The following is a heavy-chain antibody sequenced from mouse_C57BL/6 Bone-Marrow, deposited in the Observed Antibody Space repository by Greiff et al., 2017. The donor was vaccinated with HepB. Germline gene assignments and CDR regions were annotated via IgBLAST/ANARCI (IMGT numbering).Heavy chain of an antibody. J-gene: IGHJ1*03. CDR2: LCPGNSDT. V-gene: IGHV1-5*01. Sequence: EVQLQQSGTVLARPGASVKMSCKTSGYTFTSYWLHWVKQRPGQGLEGIVALCPGNSDTSYNQTFKGKVKLTAVTSASTAYMEVSSLTNEDSAVYYWTRRYYGNYVNWYFDVWGKGTTVTVAS. CDR3: TRRYYGNYVNWYFDV. D-gene: IGHD2-1*01. CDR1: GYTFTSYW.